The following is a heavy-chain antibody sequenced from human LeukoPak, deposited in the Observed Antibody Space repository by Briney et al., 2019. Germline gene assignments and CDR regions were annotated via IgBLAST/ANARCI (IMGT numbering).Heavy chain of an antibody. Sequence: EAGGSLRLSCAASGFTFSSYAMSWVRQAPGKGLEWVSAISGSGGSTYYADSVKGRFTISRDNSKNTLYLQMNSLRAEDTAVYYCAKPIAVAGPPDGMDVRGQGTTVTVSS. CDR1: GFTFSSYA. CDR3: AKPIAVAGPPDGMDV. CDR2: ISGSGGST. J-gene: IGHJ6*02. V-gene: IGHV3-23*01. D-gene: IGHD6-19*01.